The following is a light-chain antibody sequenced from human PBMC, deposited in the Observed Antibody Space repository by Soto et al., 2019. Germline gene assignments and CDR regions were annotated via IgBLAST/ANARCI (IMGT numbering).Light chain of an antibody. CDR1: QSINNW. CDR2: KAS. V-gene: IGKV1-5*03. J-gene: IGKJ1*01. CDR3: QQYNTYWS. Sequence: DIQMTQSPSTLSASVGDRVTITCRASQSINNWLVWYQQKPGKAPKVLIYKASSLESGVPSRFSGSGSGTEFTLTISSLLPDDFATYYCQQYNTYWSFGQGTKVEIK.